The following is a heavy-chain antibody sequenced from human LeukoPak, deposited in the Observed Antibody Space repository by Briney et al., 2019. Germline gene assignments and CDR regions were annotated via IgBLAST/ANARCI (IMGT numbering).Heavy chain of an antibody. Sequence: KPSETLSLTCTVSGGSISSYYWSWIRQPAGKGLEWIGRIYTSGSTNYNPSLKSRVTMSVDTSKNQFSLKLSSVTAADTAVYYCASTLRLPSHYYYYYGMDVWGQGTTVTVSS. CDR2: IYTSGST. D-gene: IGHD4-11*01. J-gene: IGHJ6*02. CDR3: ASTLRLPSHYYYYYGMDV. CDR1: GGSISSYY. V-gene: IGHV4-4*07.